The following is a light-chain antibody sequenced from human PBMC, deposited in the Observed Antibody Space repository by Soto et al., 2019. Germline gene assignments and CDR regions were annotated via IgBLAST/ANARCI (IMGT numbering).Light chain of an antibody. CDR3: QQYDDWPPIT. V-gene: IGKV3D-15*01. Sequence: EVVMTQSPGTLSASPGERATLSCRASRTIAGNVAWYQQKPGQAPRLLIFLTSTRAIGVPDRFSGGGSGTEFTLTISSLQSEDFAVSYCQQYDDWPPITFGQGTRLEVK. CDR2: LTS. J-gene: IGKJ5*01. CDR1: RTIAGN.